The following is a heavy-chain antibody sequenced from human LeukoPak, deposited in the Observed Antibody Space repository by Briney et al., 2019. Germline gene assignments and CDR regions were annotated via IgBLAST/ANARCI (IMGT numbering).Heavy chain of an antibody. Sequence: GGFLRLSCAASGFTFSVYWMSWVRQAPGKGLEWVANIKQDGSEKYYVDSVKGRFTISRDNAKNSLYLQMNGLRAEDTAVYYCARTIPGVVAGGPSYGNSPTYFDYWGQGTLVTVSS. V-gene: IGHV3-7*01. CDR1: GFTFSVYW. J-gene: IGHJ4*02. CDR2: IKQDGSEK. CDR3: ARTIPGVVAGGPSYGNSPTYFDY. D-gene: IGHD3-22*01.